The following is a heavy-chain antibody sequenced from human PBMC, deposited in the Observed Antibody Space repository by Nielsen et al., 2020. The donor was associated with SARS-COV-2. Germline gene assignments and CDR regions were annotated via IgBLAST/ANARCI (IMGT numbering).Heavy chain of an antibody. Sequence: GESLKISCAASGFTFSSYGMHWVRQAPGKGLEWVALIWYAGSDKSYADSVKGRFTISRDNSKNTLYLQMNNLRAEDTAVYYCAKLITAGSTVSDYWGQGTLVTVSS. CDR3: AKLITAGSTVSDY. CDR2: IWYAGSDK. J-gene: IGHJ4*02. D-gene: IGHD6-13*01. V-gene: IGHV3-33*06. CDR1: GFTFSSYG.